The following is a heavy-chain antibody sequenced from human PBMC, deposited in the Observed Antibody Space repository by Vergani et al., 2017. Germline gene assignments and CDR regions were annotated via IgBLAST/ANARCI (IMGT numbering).Heavy chain of an antibody. D-gene: IGHD5-12*01. CDR2: IYHSGST. CDR1: GNSIRNGYY. Sequence: QLQLQESGPGLVEPSETLSLTCAVSGNSIRNGYYWGWIRQPPGKGLEWIGSIYHSGSTHYNPSLKSRVTISVDTSKTDFSLKVTSVTAADTAVYYCTRQPQEGASGPPSVPTWGQGISVIVSS. V-gene: IGHV4-38-2*01. CDR3: TRQPQEGASGPPSVPT. J-gene: IGHJ4*02.